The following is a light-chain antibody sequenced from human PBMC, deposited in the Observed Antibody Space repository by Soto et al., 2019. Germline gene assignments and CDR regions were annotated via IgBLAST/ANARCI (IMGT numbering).Light chain of an antibody. V-gene: IGKV1-5*01. Sequence: GDRVTITCRASQSLSTWLAWYQHKPGKAPKLLICDASILETGVPSRFSGSGSGTDFTLTISSLQPDDFATYYCQQYNSFQCTFGQGTKLEIK. J-gene: IGKJ2*02. CDR3: QQYNSFQCT. CDR1: QSLSTW. CDR2: DAS.